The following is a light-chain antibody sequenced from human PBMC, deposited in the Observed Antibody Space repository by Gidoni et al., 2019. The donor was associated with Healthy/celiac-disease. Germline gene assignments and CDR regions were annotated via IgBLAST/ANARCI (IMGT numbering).Light chain of an antibody. CDR2: QAS. CDR1: NLGDKY. V-gene: IGLV3-1*01. CDR3: QAWDSSTETVV. J-gene: IGLJ2*01. Sequence: YELTQPPSAPASPAQTASITCSGDNLGDKYACWYQQKPGHSPVLVIYQASKRPSGIPERFSGSNSGNTATLTISGTHAMDEADYCCQAWDSSTETVVFGGGTKLTVL.